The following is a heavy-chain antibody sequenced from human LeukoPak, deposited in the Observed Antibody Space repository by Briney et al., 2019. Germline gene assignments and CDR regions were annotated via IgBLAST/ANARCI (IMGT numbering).Heavy chain of an antibody. CDR3: AKTVGSSSAFDY. J-gene: IGHJ4*02. D-gene: IGHD6-13*01. Sequence: GGSLRLSCVASGFTFSSYAMSWVHQAPGKGLEWVSTISGSGGSTYYADSVKGRFTISRDNSKNTLYLQMNSLRAEDTAVYYCAKTVGSSSAFDYWGQGTLVTVSS. CDR2: ISGSGGST. CDR1: GFTFSSYA. V-gene: IGHV3-23*01.